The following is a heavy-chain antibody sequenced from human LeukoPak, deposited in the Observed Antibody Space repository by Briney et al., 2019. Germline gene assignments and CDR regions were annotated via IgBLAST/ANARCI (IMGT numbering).Heavy chain of an antibody. CDR3: ARDFDSSGWYQANYFDY. Sequence: ETLSLTCTVSGGSISSSSYYWGWIRQPPGKGLEWVSSISSSSSYIYYADSVKGRFTISRDNAKNSLYLQMNSLRAEDTAVYYCARDFDSSGWYQANYFDYWGQGTLVTVSS. D-gene: IGHD6-19*01. CDR2: ISSSSSYI. J-gene: IGHJ4*02. V-gene: IGHV3-21*01. CDR1: GGSISSSSYY.